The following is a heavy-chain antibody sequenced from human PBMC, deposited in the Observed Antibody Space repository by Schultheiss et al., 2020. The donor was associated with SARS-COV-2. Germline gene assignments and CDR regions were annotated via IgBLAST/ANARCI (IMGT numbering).Heavy chain of an antibody. CDR2: IYYSGST. CDR1: GGSISSGNW. J-gene: IGHJ6*02. D-gene: IGHD4-17*01. Sequence: SETLSLTCAVSGGSISSGNWWNWVRQPPGKGLEWIGYIYYSGSTNYNPSLKSRVTISVDTSKNQFSLQLNSVTPEDTAVYYCARDYFGYGDYYYGMDVWGQGTTVTVSS. V-gene: IGHV4-4*02. CDR3: ARDYFGYGDYYYGMDV.